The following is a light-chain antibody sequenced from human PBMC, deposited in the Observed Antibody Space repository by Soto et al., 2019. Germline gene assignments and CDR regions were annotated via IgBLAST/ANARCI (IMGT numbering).Light chain of an antibody. V-gene: IGKV3-20*01. CDR1: QIGSGNY. CDR2: ATS. J-gene: IGKJ1*01. CDR3: QHSGYPQWT. Sequence: LVLTQSPGTLSLSPGETAALSCRASQIGSGNYLSWYQQKPGQAPRLLIYATSTRAPGIPDRFSGSGSATDFTLTINRLEPEDFAVYFCQHSGYPQWTFGRGTKVDI.